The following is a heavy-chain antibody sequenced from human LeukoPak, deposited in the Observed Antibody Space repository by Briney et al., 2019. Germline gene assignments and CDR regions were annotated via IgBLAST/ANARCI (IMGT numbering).Heavy chain of an antibody. D-gene: IGHD3-3*01. CDR2: ISADNGHT. CDR3: ARDYATIFGVIDRLHLDAFEI. J-gene: IGHJ3*02. V-gene: IGHV1-18*01. Sequence: GASVKVSCKASGGTFSSYAISWVRQAPGQGLEWMGWISADNGHTNFAQKFQGRVTMTTDTSTTTAYMELRSLRSDDTAVYYCARDYATIFGVIDRLHLDAFEIWGQGTMVTVS. CDR1: GGTFSSYA.